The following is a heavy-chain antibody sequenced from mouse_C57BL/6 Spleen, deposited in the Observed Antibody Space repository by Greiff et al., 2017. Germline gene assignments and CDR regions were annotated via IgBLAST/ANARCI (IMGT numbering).Heavy chain of an antibody. J-gene: IGHJ4*01. V-gene: IGHV2-5*01. D-gene: IGHD2-1*01. CDR1: GFSLTSYG. CDR2: IWRGGST. Sequence: QVQLQQSGPGLVQPSQSLSITCTVSGFSLTSYGVHWVRQSPGKGLEWLGVIWRGGSTDYNAAFMSRLSITKDNSKSQVFFKMNSLQADDTAIYYCAKNGNYFFYAMDDWGQGTSVTVSS. CDR3: AKNGNYFFYAMDD.